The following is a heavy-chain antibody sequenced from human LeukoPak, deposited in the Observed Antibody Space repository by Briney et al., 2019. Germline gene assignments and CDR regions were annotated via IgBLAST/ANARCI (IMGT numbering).Heavy chain of an antibody. Sequence: PSETLPLTCTVSGGSISSYSWSWIRQPPGRGLEWIGYVYYSGSTNYNPSLKSRVTISVDKSKNQFSLKLSSVTAADTAVYYCARVTDRVVATTFDYWGQGTLVTVSS. J-gene: IGHJ4*02. D-gene: IGHD5-12*01. CDR1: GGSISSYS. CDR2: VYYSGST. V-gene: IGHV4-59*12. CDR3: ARVTDRVVATTFDY.